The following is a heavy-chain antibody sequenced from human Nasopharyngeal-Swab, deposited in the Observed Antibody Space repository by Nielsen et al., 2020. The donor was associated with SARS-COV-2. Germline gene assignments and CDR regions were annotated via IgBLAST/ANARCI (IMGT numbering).Heavy chain of an antibody. V-gene: IGHV3-73*01. CDR3: TTDYYFDY. CDR1: GFVFSGSA. D-gene: IGHD4/OR15-4a*01. Sequence: GASLQISCEASGFVFSGSAIHWVRQASGKGLEWVGRIGDKAHNYATTYAASVKGRFTISRDDPKNTAFLQMDSLNTEDTALYYCTTDYYFDYWGQGTLVTVSS. J-gene: IGHJ4*02. CDR2: IGDKAHNYAT.